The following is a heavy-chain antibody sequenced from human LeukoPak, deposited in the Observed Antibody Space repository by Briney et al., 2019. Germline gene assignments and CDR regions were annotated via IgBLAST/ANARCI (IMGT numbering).Heavy chain of an antibody. Sequence: ASVKVSRKASGYTFTSYDINWVRQATGQGLEWMGWMNPNSGNTGYAQKFQGRVTMTRNTSISTAYMELSSLRSEDTAVYYCARGLSYCGGDCLGYWGQGTLVTVSS. J-gene: IGHJ4*02. D-gene: IGHD2-21*01. CDR1: GYTFTSYD. CDR2: MNPNSGNT. CDR3: ARGLSYCGGDCLGY. V-gene: IGHV1-8*01.